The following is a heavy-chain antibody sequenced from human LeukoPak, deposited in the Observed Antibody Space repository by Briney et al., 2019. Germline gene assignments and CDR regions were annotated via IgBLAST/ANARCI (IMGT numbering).Heavy chain of an antibody. V-gene: IGHV4-39*01. J-gene: IGHJ3*02. Sequence: SETLSLTCTVSGGSISSSSYYWGWIRQPPGKGLEWIGSIYYSGSTYYNPSLKSRVTISVDTSKNQFSLKLSSVTAADTAVYYCARHGVSPDYDFWSGAPTDAFDIWGQGTMVTVSS. CDR2: IYYSGST. D-gene: IGHD3-3*01. CDR3: ARHGVSPDYDFWSGAPTDAFDI. CDR1: GGSISSSSYY.